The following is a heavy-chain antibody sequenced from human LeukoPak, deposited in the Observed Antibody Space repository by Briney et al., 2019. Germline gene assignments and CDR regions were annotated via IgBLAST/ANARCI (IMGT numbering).Heavy chain of an antibody. CDR1: GGSLTSYY. D-gene: IGHD6-6*01. J-gene: IGHJ6*02. V-gene: IGHV4-34*01. CDR3: ARPGAAARPYYYYGMDV. Sequence: SETLSLTCTVSGGSLTSYYWSWIRQPPGKGLEWIGEINHSGSTNYNPSLKSRVTISVDTSKNQFSLKLSSVTAADTAVYYCARPGAAARPYYYYGMDVWGQGTTVTVSS. CDR2: INHSGST.